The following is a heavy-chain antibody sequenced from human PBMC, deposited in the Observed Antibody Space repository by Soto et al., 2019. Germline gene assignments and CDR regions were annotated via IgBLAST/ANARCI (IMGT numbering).Heavy chain of an antibody. CDR2: TIPILDVA. CDR1: GGTFSTST. CDR3: ARDSPIGSTYSGYDAIDS. J-gene: IGHJ4*02. D-gene: IGHD5-12*01. V-gene: IGHV1-69*08. Sequence: QVQLVQSGAEVKKPGSSVKVSCKASGGTFSTSTFTWVRQAPGQGLEWMGRTIPILDVADYAQDFQGRVTITADKSTSTAYMELTSQTSKDTAVYYCARDSPIGSTYSGYDAIDSWGQGTLVTVSS.